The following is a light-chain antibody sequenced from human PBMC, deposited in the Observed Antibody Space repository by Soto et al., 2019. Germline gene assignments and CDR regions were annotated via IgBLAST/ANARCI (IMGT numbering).Light chain of an antibody. CDR3: QCYDIETG. J-gene: IGKJ4*01. Sequence: EVVMTQSPATLSVSPGERATLSCRASETVSTNLAWYQQKPGQAPRLLIYAASTRATGIPARFSGSGSGTAFTLTISSLQSEGFAIYYCQCYDIETGFGGGNKV. CDR2: AAS. CDR1: ETVSTN. V-gene: IGKV3-15*01.